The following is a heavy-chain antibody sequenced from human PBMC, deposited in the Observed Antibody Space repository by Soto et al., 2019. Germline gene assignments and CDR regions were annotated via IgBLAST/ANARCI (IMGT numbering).Heavy chain of an antibody. Sequence: QVQLQESGPGLVKPSETLSLTCTVSGGSVSSGSYYWSWIRQPPGKGLEWIGYIYYSGSTNYNPSLKSRVTISVDTSKNQFSLKLSSVTAADTAVYYCARNHRNYDDAFDIWGQGTMVTVSS. J-gene: IGHJ3*02. D-gene: IGHD4-4*01. V-gene: IGHV4-61*01. CDR2: IYYSGST. CDR1: GGSVSSGSYY. CDR3: ARNHRNYDDAFDI.